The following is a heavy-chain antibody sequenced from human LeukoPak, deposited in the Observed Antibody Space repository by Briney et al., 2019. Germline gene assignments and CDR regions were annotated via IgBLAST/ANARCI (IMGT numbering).Heavy chain of an antibody. CDR3: ARDRGGSYSAIDY. V-gene: IGHV3-48*04. CDR1: GFPFSSYS. Sequence: GSLRLSCAASGFPFSSYSLNWVRQAPGKRLARVSFIISSSIIIYYADSVKGRFTISRDNAEKSLYLQMNSLRAEDTAVYYCARDRGGSYSAIDYWGQGTLVTVSS. CDR2: IISSSIII. J-gene: IGHJ4*02. D-gene: IGHD2-15*01.